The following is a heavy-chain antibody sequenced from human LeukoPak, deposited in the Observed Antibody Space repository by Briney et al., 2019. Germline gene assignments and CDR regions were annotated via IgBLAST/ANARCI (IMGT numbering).Heavy chain of an antibody. Sequence: SETLSLTCAVYGGSFSGYYWSWIRQPPGKGLEWIGEINHSGSTNYNPSLKSRVTISVDTSKNQFSLKLSSVTAADTAVYYCARVPYYGSGSAYYYYGMDVWGKGTTVTVSS. CDR2: INHSGST. D-gene: IGHD3-10*01. CDR1: GGSFSGYY. V-gene: IGHV4-34*01. J-gene: IGHJ6*04. CDR3: ARVPYYGSGSAYYYYGMDV.